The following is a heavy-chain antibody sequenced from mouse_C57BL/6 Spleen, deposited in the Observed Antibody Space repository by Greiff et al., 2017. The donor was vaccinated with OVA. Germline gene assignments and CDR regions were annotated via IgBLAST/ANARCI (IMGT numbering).Heavy chain of an antibody. V-gene: IGHV14-4*01. CDR2: IDPENGDT. J-gene: IGHJ2*01. CDR1: GFNIKDDY. CDR3: SIYDGYLYYFDY. D-gene: IGHD2-3*01. Sequence: EVQLQQSGAELVRPGASVKLSCTASGFNIKDDYMHWVKQRPEQGLEWIGWIDPENGDTEYASKFQGKATITADTSSNTAYLQLSSLTSEDTAVYYCSIYDGYLYYFDYWGQGTTLTVSS.